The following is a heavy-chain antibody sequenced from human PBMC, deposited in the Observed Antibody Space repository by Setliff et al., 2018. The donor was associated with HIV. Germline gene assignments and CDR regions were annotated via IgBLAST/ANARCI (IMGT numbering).Heavy chain of an antibody. CDR3: ARRVLQDSTITSSNWFDS. D-gene: IGHD2-2*01. J-gene: IGHJ5*01. CDR1: GDSISSYS. V-gene: IGHV4-4*09. Sequence: SETLSLTCPVSGDSISSYSWNWIRQPPGRGLEWIGYVYASGETNYNPSLKSRFTMSTNTSRNQFFLNLNNATAADTAVYFCARRVLQDSTITSSNWFDSWGQGTLVTVSS. CDR2: VYASGET.